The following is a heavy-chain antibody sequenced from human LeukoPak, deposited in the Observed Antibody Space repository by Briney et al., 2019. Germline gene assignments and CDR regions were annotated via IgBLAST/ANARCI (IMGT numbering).Heavy chain of an antibody. V-gene: IGHV3-33*05. CDR1: GFIFSHYG. CDR2: IQNDASTE. CDR3: ARELSQIVWGGLDY. D-gene: IGHD2-21*01. Sequence: GGSLRLSCAAPGFIFSHYGMHWVRQAPGKGLEWVAVIQNDASTENFADSVKGRFTISRDNSKNTVFLQMNSLIVEDTAVYYCARELSQIVWGGLDYGGQGTLVSVSS. J-gene: IGHJ4*02.